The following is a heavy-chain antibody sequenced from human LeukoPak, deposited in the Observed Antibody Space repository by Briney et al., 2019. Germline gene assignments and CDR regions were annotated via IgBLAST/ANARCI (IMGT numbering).Heavy chain of an antibody. CDR2: TYYRSKWCN. Sequence: SQTLSLTCAISGDSVSSSSTAWRWIRQSTSRGLEWLGRTYYRSKWCNDYAVSLRGRITVNSDTSKNQFSLQLNSVTPEDTAVYYCARDQGGVFDYWGQGLLVTVSS. V-gene: IGHV6-1*01. J-gene: IGHJ4*02. CDR3: ARDQGGVFDY. CDR1: GDSVSSSSTA. D-gene: IGHD3-16*01.